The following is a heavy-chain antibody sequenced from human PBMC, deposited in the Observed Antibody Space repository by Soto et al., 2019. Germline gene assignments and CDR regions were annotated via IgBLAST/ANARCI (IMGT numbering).Heavy chain of an antibody. CDR3: ARGIIAVAGRLWGYGMDV. CDR1: GGTFSSHA. CDR2: IIPIFGTA. Sequence: SVKVSCKASGGTFSSHAISWVRQAPGQGLEWMGGIIPIFGTANYAQKFQGRVTITADKSTSTAYMELSSLRSEDTAVYYCARGIIAVAGRLWGYGMDVWDQGTTVTVSS. D-gene: IGHD6-19*01. J-gene: IGHJ6*02. V-gene: IGHV1-69*06.